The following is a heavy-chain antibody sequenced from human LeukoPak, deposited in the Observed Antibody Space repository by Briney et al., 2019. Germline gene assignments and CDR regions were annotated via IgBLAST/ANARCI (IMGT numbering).Heavy chain of an antibody. CDR2: IYSGGST. D-gene: IGHD3-9*01. Sequence: GGSLRLSCAASGFTVSSNYMSWVRQAPGKGLEWVSVIYSGGSTYYADSVKGRFTISRDNSKNTLYLQMNSLRAEDTAVYYCAKSYDILTGYYYDYWSQGTLVTVSS. J-gene: IGHJ4*02. V-gene: IGHV3-66*01. CDR1: GFTVSSNY. CDR3: AKSYDILTGYYYDY.